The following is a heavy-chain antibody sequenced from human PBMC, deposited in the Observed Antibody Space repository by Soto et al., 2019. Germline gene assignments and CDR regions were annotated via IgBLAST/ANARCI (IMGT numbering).Heavy chain of an antibody. Sequence: QVQLVQSGAEVKKPGSSVKVSCEASGGTFRTEYFNWVRQAPGQGLEWMGGIIPVLGTTDYAPRFRGRVTITADESTSTTYMEVGSLTYDDTAVYYCARATIGHVTRYYFDYWGQGTLVTVSS. CDR3: ARATIGHVTRYYFDY. V-gene: IGHV1-69*01. J-gene: IGHJ4*02. CDR2: IIPVLGTT. D-gene: IGHD5-12*01. CDR1: GGTFRTEY.